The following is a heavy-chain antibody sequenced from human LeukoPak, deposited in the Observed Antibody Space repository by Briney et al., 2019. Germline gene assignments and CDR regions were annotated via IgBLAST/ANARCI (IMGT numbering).Heavy chain of an antibody. CDR3: AREHYFYYMDG. J-gene: IGHJ6*03. V-gene: IGHV3-7*01. Sequence: GGSLRLSCAASGLTFSSQWMSWVLQAPGKGLEWVAIVNQGGTEKYYVDSVKGRFTISRDNAKNSLYLQMNSLRAEDTAIYYCAREHYFYYMDGWGKGTTVTVSS. CDR1: GLTFSSQW. CDR2: VNQGGTEK.